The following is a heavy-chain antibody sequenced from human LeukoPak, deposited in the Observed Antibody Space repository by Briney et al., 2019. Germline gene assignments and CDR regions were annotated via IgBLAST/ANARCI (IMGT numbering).Heavy chain of an antibody. CDR3: ASSPSTPVNNWNYEEDRYYFDY. V-gene: IGHV1-69*05. CDR1: GGTFSSYA. J-gene: IGHJ4*02. CDR2: IIPIFGTA. D-gene: IGHD1-7*01. Sequence: VASVKVSCKASGGTFSSYAISWVRQAPGQGLEWMGGIIPIFGTANYAQKFQGRVTITTDESTSTAYMELSSLRSEDTAVYYCASSPSTPVNNWNYEEDRYYFDYWGQGTLVTVSS.